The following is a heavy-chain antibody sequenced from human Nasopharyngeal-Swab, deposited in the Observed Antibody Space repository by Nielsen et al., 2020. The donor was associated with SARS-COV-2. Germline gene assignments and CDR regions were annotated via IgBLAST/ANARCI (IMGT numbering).Heavy chain of an antibody. CDR3: ARHAGYCSSTSCYSSRGNDAFDI. CDR1: GGSFSGYS. CDR2: IYHSGST. D-gene: IGHD2-2*03. Sequence: SETLSLTCAVYGGSFSGYSWGWIRQPPGKGLEWIGSIYHSGSTYYNPSLKSRVTISVDTSKNQFSLKLSSVTAADTAVYYCARHAGYCSSTSCYSSRGNDAFDIWGQGTMVTVSS. J-gene: IGHJ3*02. V-gene: IGHV4-38-2*01.